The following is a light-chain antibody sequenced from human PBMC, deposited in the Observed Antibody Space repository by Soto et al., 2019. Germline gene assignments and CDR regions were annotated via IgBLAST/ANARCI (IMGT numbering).Light chain of an antibody. V-gene: IGLV2-14*01. CDR2: EVS. CDR3: SSYRSGSTLVV. CDR1: SSDIGDYNY. Sequence: QSALTQPASVSGSPGQSITISCSGTSSDIGDYNYVSWYQQHPGKVPKLIFFEVSNRPSGVSNRFSGSKSANVASLTISGLQHEDEADYYCSSYRSGSTLVVFGGGTKLTVL. J-gene: IGLJ2*01.